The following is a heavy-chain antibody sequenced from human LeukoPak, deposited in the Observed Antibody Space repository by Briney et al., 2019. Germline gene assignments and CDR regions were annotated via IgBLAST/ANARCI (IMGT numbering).Heavy chain of an antibody. Sequence: SETLSLTCTVSGGSISSYYWSWIRQPAGKGLEWIGHIYTSGSTNYNPSLKSRVTMSVDTSKNQFSLKLSSVTAADTAVYYCARGGVVPAALNNWFDPWGQGTLVTVSS. J-gene: IGHJ5*02. CDR2: IYTSGST. D-gene: IGHD2-2*01. V-gene: IGHV4-4*07. CDR3: ARGGVVPAALNNWFDP. CDR1: GGSISSYY.